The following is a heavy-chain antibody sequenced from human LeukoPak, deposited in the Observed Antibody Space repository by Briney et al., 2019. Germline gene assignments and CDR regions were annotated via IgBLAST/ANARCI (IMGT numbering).Heavy chain of an antibody. CDR1: GGTFSSYA. CDR2: IIPIFGTA. D-gene: IGHD3-22*01. V-gene: IGHV1-69*13. Sequence: GASVKVSCKASGGTFSSYAISWVRQAPGQGLEWMGGIIPIFGTANYAQKFQGRVTITADESTSTAYMELSSLRSEDTAVYYCARSYDSSGSPDYWGQGTLVTVSS. J-gene: IGHJ4*02. CDR3: ARSYDSSGSPDY.